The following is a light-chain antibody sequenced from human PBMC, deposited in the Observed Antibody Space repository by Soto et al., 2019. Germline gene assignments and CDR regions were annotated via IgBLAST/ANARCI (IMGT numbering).Light chain of an antibody. CDR1: QDISRW. J-gene: IGKJ3*01. Sequence: DLQMTQSPSSVSASVGDRVTITCRAGQDISRWLAWYQQKPGKAPKVLISAASTLQSGVPSRFSGSGSGTEFTLPITSLQPEDFGTYYCQQSNSFPLTFGPGTKVDIK. CDR3: QQSNSFPLT. CDR2: AAS. V-gene: IGKV1-12*01.